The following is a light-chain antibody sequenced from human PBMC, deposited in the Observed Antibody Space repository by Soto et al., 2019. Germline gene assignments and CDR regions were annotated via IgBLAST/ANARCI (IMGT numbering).Light chain of an antibody. CDR2: EVS. J-gene: IGLJ2*01. CDR3: SSYAGGNNFHVV. Sequence: QSVLTQPPSASGSPGQSVTISCTGTSSDVGGYNYVSWYQQHPGKAPKLMIYEVSKWPSGVPDRFSGSKSGNTASLTVSGFQAEDEADYYCSSYAGGNNFHVVFGGGTKLTVL. CDR1: SSDVGGYNY. V-gene: IGLV2-8*01.